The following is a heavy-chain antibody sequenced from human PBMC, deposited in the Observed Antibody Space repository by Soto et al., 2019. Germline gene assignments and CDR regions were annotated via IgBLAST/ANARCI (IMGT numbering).Heavy chain of an antibody. CDR1: GFPLTNYA. CDR2: ISGSRGHT. Sequence: EVQLLESGGGLVQPGESLILSCAASGFPLTNYAMTWVRQAPGKGLEWVSTISGSRGHTYYADSVKGRFAVYRDISRNTLYLKVNSLGGEDTAGYHCAKDCKGCWAGVVSWFDPWGPGTMVTVSS. J-gene: IGHJ5*02. CDR3: AKDCKGCWAGVVSWFDP. D-gene: IGHD3-3*01. V-gene: IGHV3-23*01.